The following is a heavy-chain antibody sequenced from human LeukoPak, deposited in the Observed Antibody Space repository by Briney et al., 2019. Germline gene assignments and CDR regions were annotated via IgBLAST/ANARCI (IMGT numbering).Heavy chain of an antibody. CDR3: AGDHVKVGATNAFDI. Sequence: ASVKVSCKASGYTFTSYGISWVRQAPGQGLEWMGWISAYNGNTNYAQKLQGRVTMTTDTSTSTAYMELRSLRSDDTAVYYCAGDHVKVGATNAFDIWGQGTMVTVSS. CDR2: ISAYNGNT. D-gene: IGHD1-26*01. J-gene: IGHJ3*02. V-gene: IGHV1-18*01. CDR1: GYTFTSYG.